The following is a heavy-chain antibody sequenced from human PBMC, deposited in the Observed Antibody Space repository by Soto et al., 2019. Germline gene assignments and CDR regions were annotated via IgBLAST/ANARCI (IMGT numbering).Heavy chain of an antibody. CDR1: GYSFTGYY. CDR2: INPNSGGT. V-gene: IGHV1-2*04. Sequence: GASVKVSCKASGYSFTGYYMHWVRQDPGQGLEWMGWINPNSGGTNYAQKFQGWITMTRDTSISTAYMELSRLRSDDTAVYYCARDLNPRGNIVATTWVYTYSGMHVWGQGTTVTVSS. D-gene: IGHD5-12*01. CDR3: ARDLNPRGNIVATTWVYTYSGMHV. J-gene: IGHJ6*02.